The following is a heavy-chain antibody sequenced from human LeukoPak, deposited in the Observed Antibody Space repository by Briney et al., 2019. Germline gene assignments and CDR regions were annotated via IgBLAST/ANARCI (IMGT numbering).Heavy chain of an antibody. CDR2: IWYDGSNK. CDR3: ARERTLYVSGSGYGMDV. J-gene: IGHJ6*02. V-gene: IGHV3-33*01. Sequence: GGSLRLSCAASGFAFSSYGMHWVRQAPGKGLEWVALIWYDGSNKYYADSVKGRLTISRDSSKNTLYLEMSSLRAEDTAVYFCARERTLYVSGSGYGMDVWGQRTTVTVSS. D-gene: IGHD3-10*01. CDR1: GFAFSSYG.